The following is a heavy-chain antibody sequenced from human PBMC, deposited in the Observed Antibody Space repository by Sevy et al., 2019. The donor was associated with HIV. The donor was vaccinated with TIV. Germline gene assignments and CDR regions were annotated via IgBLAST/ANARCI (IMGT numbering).Heavy chain of an antibody. D-gene: IGHD2-21*02. CDR3: ATEGDCGGDCSIYYFDY. V-gene: IGHV1-69*13. CDR1: GGTFSTFL. CDR2: IRPIFGTV. Sequence: ASVKVSCKASGGTFSTFLISWVRQAPGQGLEWMGGIRPIFGTVDDAQKFQARVTFTADESTSTAYMELSSLRPDDTAVYYCATEGDCGGDCSIYYFDYWGQGSLVTVSS. J-gene: IGHJ4*02.